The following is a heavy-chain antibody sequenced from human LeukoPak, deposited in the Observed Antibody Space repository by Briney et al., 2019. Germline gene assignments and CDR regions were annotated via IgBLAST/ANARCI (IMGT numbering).Heavy chain of an antibody. CDR3: AREGIAAAGLYYYYGMDV. V-gene: IGHV1-18*01. D-gene: IGHD6-13*01. J-gene: IGHJ6*02. CDR1: GYTFTSYG. CDR2: ISAYNGNT. Sequence: ASVKVSCKASGYTFTSYGISWVRQAPGQGLEWRGWISAYNGNTNYAQKLQGRVTMTTDTSTSTAYMELRSLRSDDTAVYYCAREGIAAAGLYYYYGMDVWGQGTTVTVSS.